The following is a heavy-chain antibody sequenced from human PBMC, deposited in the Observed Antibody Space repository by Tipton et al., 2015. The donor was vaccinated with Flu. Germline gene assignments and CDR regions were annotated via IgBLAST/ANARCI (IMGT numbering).Heavy chain of an antibody. CDR2: ITGRADNT. D-gene: IGHD7-27*01. CDR1: GFPFNKYA. J-gene: IGHJ1*01. CDR3: AGVLCWGPSLRCPAF. Sequence: SLRLSCAASGFPFNKYAISWVRQAPGKGLEWVSAITGRADNTYFADSVKGRFTISRDNFRNTLFLQMNSLRAEDTAVCYCAGVLCWGPSLRCPAFWAPGALFAFSS. V-gene: IGHV3-23*01.